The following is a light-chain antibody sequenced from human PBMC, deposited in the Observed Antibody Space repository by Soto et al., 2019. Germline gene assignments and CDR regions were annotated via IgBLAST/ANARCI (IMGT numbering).Light chain of an antibody. V-gene: IGLV3-1*01. CDR2: EDT. Sequence: SYELTQPPSVSVSPGQTANITCSGNTLGSKFVFWYQQKAGQSPMVVIYEDTKRPSGIPERFSGSNSGNTATLTISGTQAMDEAVFYYQAWDSVSLVFGVGTMLPVL. CDR1: TLGSKF. CDR3: QAWDSVSLV. J-gene: IGLJ2*01.